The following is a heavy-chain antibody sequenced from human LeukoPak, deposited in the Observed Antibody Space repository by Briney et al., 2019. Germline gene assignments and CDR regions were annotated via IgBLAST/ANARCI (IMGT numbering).Heavy chain of an antibody. V-gene: IGHV1-18*01. CDR1: GYTFTSYG. D-gene: IGHD1-26*01. J-gene: IGHJ4*02. CDR2: ISAYNGNT. Sequence: ASVKVSCKASGYTFTSYGISWVRQAPGQGLEWMGWISAYNGNTNYAQKLQGRVTMTTDTSTSTAYMELRSLRSDDTAVYYCARDSFIVGGGQVASFDYWGQGTLVTVSS. CDR3: ARDSFIVGGGQVASFDY.